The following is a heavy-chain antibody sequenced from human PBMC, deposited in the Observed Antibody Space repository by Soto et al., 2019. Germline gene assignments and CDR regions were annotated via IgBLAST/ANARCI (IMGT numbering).Heavy chain of an antibody. D-gene: IGHD5-12*01. CDR2: ISGSGGST. CDR1: GFTFSGYA. CDR3: AKYPEYSGYDGTYFDY. Sequence: PGGSLRLSCAASGFTFSGYAMSWVREAPGKGLEWVSTISGSGGSTYYADSVKGRFTISRDNSKNTLYVQMNSLRAEDTAVYYCAKYPEYSGYDGTYFDYWGQGTLVTVSS. J-gene: IGHJ4*02. V-gene: IGHV3-23*01.